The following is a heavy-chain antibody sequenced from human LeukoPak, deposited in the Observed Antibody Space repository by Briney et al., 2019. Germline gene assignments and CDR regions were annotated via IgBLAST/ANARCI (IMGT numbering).Heavy chain of an antibody. CDR3: ARQGVPPAQDIVVVPAAKVYYYYMDV. D-gene: IGHD2-2*01. V-gene: IGHV4-39*01. CDR1: GGSISSSSYY. Sequence: SETLSLTCTVSGGSISSSSYYWGWIRQPPGKGLEWIGSIYYSGSTYYNPSLKSRVTISVDTSKNQFSLKLSSVTAADTAVYYCARQGVPPAQDIVVVPAAKVYYYYMDVWGKGTTVTVSS. J-gene: IGHJ6*03. CDR2: IYYSGST.